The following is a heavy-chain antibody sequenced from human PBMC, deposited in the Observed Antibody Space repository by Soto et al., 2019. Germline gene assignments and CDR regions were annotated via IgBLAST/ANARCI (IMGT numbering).Heavy chain of an antibody. V-gene: IGHV3-66*01. CDR1: GFTVSSNY. CDR2: IYSGGST. Sequence: GGSLRLSCAASGFTVSSNYMSLVRQAPGKGLEWVSVIYSGGSTYYADSVKGRFTISRDNSKNTLYLQMNSLRAEDTAVYYCARGSQLKNWFDPWGQGTLVTVSS. J-gene: IGHJ5*02. D-gene: IGHD6-6*01. CDR3: ARGSQLKNWFDP.